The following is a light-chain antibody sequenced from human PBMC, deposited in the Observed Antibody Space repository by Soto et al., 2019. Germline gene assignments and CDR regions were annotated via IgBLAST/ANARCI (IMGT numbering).Light chain of an antibody. J-gene: IGKJ5*01. CDR2: DVS. Sequence: DIVVTQTPLSLSVTPGQPAPMSCKSSQSLLYSDGKTYLYWYLQRPGQPPQLLIYDVSNRFSGVPDRFSGSGSGTDFTLKISRMEAEDVGVYYCMQRTHVPITFGQGTRLEIK. V-gene: IGKV2D-29*01. CDR3: MQRTHVPIT. CDR1: QSLLYSDGKTY.